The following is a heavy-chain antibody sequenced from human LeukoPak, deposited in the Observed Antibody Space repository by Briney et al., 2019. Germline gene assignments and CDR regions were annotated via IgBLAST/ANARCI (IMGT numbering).Heavy chain of an antibody. CDR2: IKSKTDGGTT. CDR1: GFTFSNAW. CDR3: TTDVIVGGNNWFDP. Sequence: GGSLRLSCAASGFTFSNAWMSWVRQAPGKGLEWVGRIKSKTDGGTTDYAAPVKGRFTISRDDSKNTLYLQMNSLKTEDTAVYYCTTDVIVGGNNWFDPWGQGTLVTVSS. V-gene: IGHV3-15*01. J-gene: IGHJ5*02. D-gene: IGHD1-26*01.